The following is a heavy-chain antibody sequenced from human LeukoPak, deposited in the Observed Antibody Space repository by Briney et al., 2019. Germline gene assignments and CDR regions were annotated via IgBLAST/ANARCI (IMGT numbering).Heavy chain of an antibody. J-gene: IGHJ3*01. D-gene: IGHD2-8*02. CDR1: GGSFSGYY. CDR2: INHSGGT. V-gene: IGHV4-34*01. CDR3: ARGPVLA. Sequence: SETLSLTCAVYGGSFSGYYWSWIRQPPGKGLEWIGEINHSGGTNYNPSLKSRVTISVDTSKNQFSLKLSSVTAADTAVYYCARGPVLAGGQGTMVTVSS.